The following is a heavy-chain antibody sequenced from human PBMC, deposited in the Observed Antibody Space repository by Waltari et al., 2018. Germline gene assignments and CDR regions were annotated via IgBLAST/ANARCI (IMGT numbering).Heavy chain of an antibody. CDR2: ISWNSGSI. V-gene: IGHV3-9*03. J-gene: IGHJ3*02. CDR1: GFTFDDYD. Sequence: EVQLVESGGGLVQPGRSLRLSCAASGFTFDDYDMPWVRQAPGKGLEWVSGISWNSGSIGYADSVKGRFTISRDNAKNSLYLQMNSLRAEDMALYYCAKDIAAAGTGAFDIWGQGTMVTVSS. D-gene: IGHD6-13*01. CDR3: AKDIAAAGTGAFDI.